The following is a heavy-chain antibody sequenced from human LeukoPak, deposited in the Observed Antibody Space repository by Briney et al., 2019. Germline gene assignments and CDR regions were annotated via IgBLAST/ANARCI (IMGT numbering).Heavy chain of an antibody. J-gene: IGHJ4*02. CDR2: IKPDGSAD. D-gene: IGHD3-10*01. CDR1: GFTFSSYW. Sequence: SGGSLRLSCAASGFTFSSYWMNWVRQAPGKGLEWVAKIKPDGSADYYVDSVKGRFTISRDNAKNSLYLQMKILRAEDTAVYYCARDLYASGSYDYWGQGTLVTVSS. V-gene: IGHV3-7*04. CDR3: ARDLYASGSYDY.